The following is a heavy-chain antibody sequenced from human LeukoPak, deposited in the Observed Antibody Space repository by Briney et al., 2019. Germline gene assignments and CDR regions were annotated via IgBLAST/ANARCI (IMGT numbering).Heavy chain of an antibody. CDR1: GGSISSYY. CDR3: ARDREASYCSGGSCYSYLGAFDI. Sequence: SETLSLTCSVSGGSISSYYWSWIRQPPGKGLEYIGYIYYSGSTNYNPSLKSRVTISVDTSKNQFSLKLSSVTAADTAVYYCARDREASYCSGGSCYSYLGAFDIWGQGTMVTVSS. V-gene: IGHV4-59*01. D-gene: IGHD2-15*01. CDR2: IYYSGST. J-gene: IGHJ3*02.